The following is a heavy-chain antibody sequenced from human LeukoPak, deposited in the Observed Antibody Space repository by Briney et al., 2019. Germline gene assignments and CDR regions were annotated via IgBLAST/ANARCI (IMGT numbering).Heavy chain of an antibody. CDR3: ASGPVDDAFDI. D-gene: IGHD5-24*01. J-gene: IGHJ3*02. V-gene: IGHV3-53*01. CDR1: GFTVSSNY. Sequence: GGSLRLSCAASGFTVSSNYMSWVRQAPGKGLEWVSVICSGGSTYYADSVKGRFTISRDNSKNTLYLQMNSLRAEDTAVYYCASGPVDDAFDIWGQGTMVTVSS. CDR2: ICSGGST.